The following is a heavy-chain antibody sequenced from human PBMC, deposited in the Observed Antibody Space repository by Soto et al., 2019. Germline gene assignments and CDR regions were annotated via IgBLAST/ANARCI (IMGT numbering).Heavy chain of an antibody. CDR3: ARADRTLVTSYSLDV. J-gene: IGHJ6*02. Sequence: PSETLSLTCAVSGDSISSRDWWSWVRQPPGQGLEWIGEINHSGTINFNPSLKSRLTISLDTSKKHFSLKLSSVTDADTAAYYCARADRTLVTSYSLDVWGQGTTVTVSS. CDR1: GDSISSRDW. D-gene: IGHD2-21*02. V-gene: IGHV4-4*02. CDR2: INHSGTI.